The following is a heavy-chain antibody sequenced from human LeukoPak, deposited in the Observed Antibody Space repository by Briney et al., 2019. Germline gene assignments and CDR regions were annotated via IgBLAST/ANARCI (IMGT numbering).Heavy chain of an antibody. Sequence: PGGSLRLSCAASGFTFSSYEMNWVRQAPGRGVEGVSYISSSGSTVYYADSVKGRFTVSRDNAKNSLYLQMNSLRDEDTAVYYCAHVKARSGSTFDIWGQGTMVTVSS. CDR2: ISSSGSTV. CDR1: GFTFSSYE. J-gene: IGHJ3*02. V-gene: IGHV3-48*03. D-gene: IGHD3-10*01. CDR3: AHVKARSGSTFDI.